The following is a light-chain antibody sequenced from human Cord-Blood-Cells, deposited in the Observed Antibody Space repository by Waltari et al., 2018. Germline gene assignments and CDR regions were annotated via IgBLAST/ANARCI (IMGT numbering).Light chain of an antibody. J-gene: IGKJ3*01. CDR3: QQRYSTPLT. CDR2: AAS. V-gene: IGKV1-39*01. Sequence: DTHMTQSSSSLSAPVATKITITCRASQSISSYLNGYQQKPGKAPKLLIYAASSLQSGVPSRFSGSGSGTDVTLTISSLQPEDFATYYCQQRYSTPLTFGPGTKVDIK. CDR1: QSISSY.